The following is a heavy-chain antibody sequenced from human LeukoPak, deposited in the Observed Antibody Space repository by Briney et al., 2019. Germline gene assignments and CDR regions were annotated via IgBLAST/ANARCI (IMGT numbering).Heavy chain of an antibody. V-gene: IGHV4-4*07. Sequence: ASGTLSLTCTVSGGSISNYHWSWIRQPAGKGLKWIGQIHTSGSTNYNPPLKSRVTMSIDTPENQLSLTIRSVTAADTAVYYCARRDISSGWSFDYWGQGTLVTVSS. CDR2: IHTSGST. CDR1: GGSISNYH. D-gene: IGHD6-19*01. CDR3: ARRDISSGWSFDY. J-gene: IGHJ4*02.